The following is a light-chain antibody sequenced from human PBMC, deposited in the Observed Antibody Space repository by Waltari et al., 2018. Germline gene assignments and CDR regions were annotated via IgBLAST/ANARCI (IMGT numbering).Light chain of an antibody. CDR1: KLGEKY. J-gene: IGLJ2*01. Sequence: SYDLTQPPSVSASPGQTASIPCFGVKLGEKYVSWYQQKPGQSPVLVIYQDTKRPSVIPERFSASNSGNTATLTVSETQAVDAASYYCQTWDSNTVVFGGGTTLTVL. V-gene: IGLV3-1*01. CDR3: QTWDSNTVV. CDR2: QDT.